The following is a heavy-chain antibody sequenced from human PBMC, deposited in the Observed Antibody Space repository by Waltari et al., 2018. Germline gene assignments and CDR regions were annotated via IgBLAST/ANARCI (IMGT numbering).Heavy chain of an antibody. Sequence: EVQLVESGGGLVQPGGSLRLSCSASGFTFSSYCMPWVRQAPGKGLVWVSRINSDGSSTSYADSVKGRFTISRDNAKNTLYLQMNSLRAEDTAVYYCARSSWLDYFDYWGQGTLVTVSS. V-gene: IGHV3-74*01. CDR3: ARSSWLDYFDY. D-gene: IGHD6-13*01. CDR1: GFTFSSYC. CDR2: INSDGSST. J-gene: IGHJ4*02.